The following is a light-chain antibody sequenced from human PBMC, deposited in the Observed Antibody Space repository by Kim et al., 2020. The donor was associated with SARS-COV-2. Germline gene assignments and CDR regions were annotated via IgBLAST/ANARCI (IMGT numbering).Light chain of an antibody. CDR1: QSVGRSS. V-gene: IGKV3-20*01. CDR2: AAS. J-gene: IGKJ1*01. CDR3: QQYSSSPAT. Sequence: SPGDGATLSCRASQSVGRSSLAWYQQKPGQAPRLLMYAASSRATGIPDRFSGSGSGTDFTLNIRRLEPDDFAVYYCQQYSSSPATFGQGTKVDIK.